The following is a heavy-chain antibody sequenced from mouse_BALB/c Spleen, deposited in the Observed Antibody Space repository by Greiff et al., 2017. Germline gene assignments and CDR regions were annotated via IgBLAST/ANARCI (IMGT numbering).Heavy chain of an antibody. CDR2: ISSGGST. Sequence: EVQLVESGGGLVKPVGSLKLSCAASGFTFSSYAMSWVRQTPEKRLEWVASISSGGSTYYPDSVKGRFTISRDNARNILYLQMSSLRSEDTAMYYCARAYDYDGMDYWGQGTSVTVSS. V-gene: IGHV5-6-5*01. CDR1: GFTFSSYA. J-gene: IGHJ4*01. CDR3: ARAYDYDGMDY.